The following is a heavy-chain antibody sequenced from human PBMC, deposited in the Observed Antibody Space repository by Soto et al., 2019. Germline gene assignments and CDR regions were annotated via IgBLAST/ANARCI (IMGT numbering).Heavy chain of an antibody. CDR1: GFTFSSYS. V-gene: IGHV3-21*01. J-gene: IGHJ4*02. Sequence: GGSLRLSCAASGFTFSSYSMNWVRQAPGKGLEWVSSISSSSSYIYYADSVKGRFTISRDNAKNSLYLQMNSLGAEDTAVYYCAREGVFFSRGVPAALDYWGQGTLVTVSS. D-gene: IGHD2-2*01. CDR2: ISSSSSYI. CDR3: AREGVFFSRGVPAALDY.